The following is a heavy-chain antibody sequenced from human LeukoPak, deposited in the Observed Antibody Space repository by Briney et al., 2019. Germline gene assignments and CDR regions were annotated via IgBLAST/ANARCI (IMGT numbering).Heavy chain of an antibody. CDR2: INPQSGDT. V-gene: IGHV1-2*02. J-gene: IGHJ5*02. CDR1: GYTFTDYH. D-gene: IGHD2-8*01. CDR3: ARELQLDDCTRINCYQPMVDP. Sequence: ASVKVSCKASGYTFTDYHMHWVRQGPGQGFEWMGWINPQSGDTKYAQNLQGRVTMTRDTSISTAYMDLSSLRSDDTAVYYCARELQLDDCTRINCYQPMVDPWGQGTLVTVSS.